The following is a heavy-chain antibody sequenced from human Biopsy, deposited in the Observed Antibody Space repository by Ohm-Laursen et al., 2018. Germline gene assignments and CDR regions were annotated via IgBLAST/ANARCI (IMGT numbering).Heavy chain of an antibody. CDR1: GYTFTDYY. D-gene: IGHD6-19*01. V-gene: IGHV1-2*02. J-gene: IGHJ4*02. CDR3: TRDRGITVAGTLGFNFDY. CDR2: INPNSGGT. Sequence: SVKASCKTSGYTFTDYYMHWVRQAPGQGLEWMGWINPNSGGTNYAQKFQGRVTMTRDTSISTAYMDLSGLRSDDTAVYYCTRDRGITVAGTLGFNFDYWGQGTLVTVSS.